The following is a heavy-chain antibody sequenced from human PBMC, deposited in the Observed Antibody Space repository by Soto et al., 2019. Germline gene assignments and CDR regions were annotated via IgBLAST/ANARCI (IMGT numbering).Heavy chain of an antibody. CDR2: INPNSGGT. V-gene: IGHV1-2*04. Sequence: GASVKVSCKASGYTFTGYYMHWVRQAPGQGLEWMGWINPNSGGTNYAQKFQGWVTMTRDTSISTAYMELSRLRSDDTAVYCCARARGGTTGTTFGRNWFDPWGQGTLVTVSS. J-gene: IGHJ5*02. D-gene: IGHD1-7*01. CDR1: GYTFTGYY. CDR3: ARARGGTTGTTFGRNWFDP.